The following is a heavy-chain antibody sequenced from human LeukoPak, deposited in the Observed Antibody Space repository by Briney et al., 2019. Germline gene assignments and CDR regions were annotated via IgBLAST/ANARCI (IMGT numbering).Heavy chain of an antibody. CDR2: IRSKANSYAT. CDR3: TRHLTGTTSVYYYYYMDV. Sequence: PGGSLRLSYAASGFTFSGSAMHWVRQASGKGLEWVGRIRSKANSYATAYAASVKGRFTISRDDSKNTAYLQMNSLKTEDTAVYYCTRHLTGTTSVYYYYYMDVWGKGTTVTVSS. D-gene: IGHD1-7*01. J-gene: IGHJ6*03. CDR1: GFTFSGSA. V-gene: IGHV3-73*01.